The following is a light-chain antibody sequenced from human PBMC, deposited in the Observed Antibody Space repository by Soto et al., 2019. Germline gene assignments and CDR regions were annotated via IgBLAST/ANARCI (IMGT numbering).Light chain of an antibody. J-gene: IGKJ1*01. CDR3: QQSYSTTWT. CDR1: QGISTY. Sequence: DIQMTQSPSSLSASVGDRVTITCRASQGISTYLNWYQQKPGKAPKLLIYAASSLQSGVPSRFSGSGSETDFTLTISSLQPEDFATYSCQQSYSTTWTVGKGTKVEIK. V-gene: IGKV1-39*01. CDR2: AAS.